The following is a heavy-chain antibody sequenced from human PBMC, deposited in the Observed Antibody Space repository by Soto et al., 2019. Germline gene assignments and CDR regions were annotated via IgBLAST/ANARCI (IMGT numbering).Heavy chain of an antibody. D-gene: IGHD6-19*01. CDR3: ARDSSGWYRALGALDY. Sequence: GGSLRLSCAASGFTFSSYWMSWVRQAPGKGLEWVANIKQDGSEKYYVDSVKGRFTISRDNAKNSLYLQMNSLRAEDTAVYYCARDSSGWYRALGALDYWGQGTLVTVSS. CDR1: GFTFSSYW. CDR2: IKQDGSEK. V-gene: IGHV3-7*05. J-gene: IGHJ4*02.